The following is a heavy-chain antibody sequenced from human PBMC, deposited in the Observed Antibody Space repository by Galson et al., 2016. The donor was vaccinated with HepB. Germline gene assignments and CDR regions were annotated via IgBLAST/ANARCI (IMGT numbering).Heavy chain of an antibody. CDR3: AGGELAAAGREYFPH. CDR2: IFPFLTTT. D-gene: IGHD6-25*01. Sequence: SVKVSCKASVGTFNRYAITWVRQAPGQGLEWMGGIFPFLTTTNYAQSFQGRLTLTADDSTSKAYKELTSLRFDDTAMYYCAGGELAAAGREYFPHWGQGTLVTVSS. CDR1: VGTFNRYA. V-gene: IGHV1-69*13. J-gene: IGHJ1*01.